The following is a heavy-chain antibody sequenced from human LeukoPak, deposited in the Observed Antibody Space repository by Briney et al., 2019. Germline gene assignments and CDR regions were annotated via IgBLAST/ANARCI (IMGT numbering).Heavy chain of an antibody. Sequence: GGSLRPSCAASGFTLTSYAMSWVRQAPGKGLEWVSGISGSGGNTYYADSVRGRFTISRDNSKNTLYLQMDNLRAEDTAVYYCARPSTGAFHIWGQGTMVTVSS. D-gene: IGHD4-17*01. CDR1: GFTLTSYA. CDR2: ISGSGGNT. V-gene: IGHV3-23*01. CDR3: ARPSTGAFHI. J-gene: IGHJ3*02.